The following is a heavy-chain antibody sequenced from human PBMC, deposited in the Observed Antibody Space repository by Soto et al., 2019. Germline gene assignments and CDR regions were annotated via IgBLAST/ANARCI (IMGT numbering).Heavy chain of an antibody. J-gene: IGHJ3*02. Sequence: ASVKVSCKASGYTFTSNGINWVRQAPGQGLEWMGWISGYNGNTNNAQKFQGRVTMTTDTSTNTAYLELRSLRSDDTAVYYCARDLITRDAFDIWGQGTWVTVSS. CDR2: ISGYNGNT. CDR3: ARDLITRDAFDI. D-gene: IGHD3-16*01. V-gene: IGHV1-18*04. CDR1: GYTFTSNG.